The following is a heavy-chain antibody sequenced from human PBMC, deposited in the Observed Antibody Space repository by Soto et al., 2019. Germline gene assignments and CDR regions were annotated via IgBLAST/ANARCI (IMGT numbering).Heavy chain of an antibody. CDR1: GYTFTGYA. CDR2: INAGNGNT. D-gene: IGHD5-12*01. CDR3: ARGDRSSAGYDLEFDY. V-gene: IGHV1-3*01. J-gene: IGHJ4*02. Sequence: ASVKVSCKASGYTFTGYAMHWVRQAPGQRLEWMGWINAGNGNTKYSQKFQGRVTITRDTSASTAYMELSSLRSEDTAVYYCARGDRSSAGYDLEFDYWGQGTLVTVSS.